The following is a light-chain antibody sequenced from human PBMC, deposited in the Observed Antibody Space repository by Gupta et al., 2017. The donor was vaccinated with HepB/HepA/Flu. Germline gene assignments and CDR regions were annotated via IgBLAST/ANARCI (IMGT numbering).Light chain of an antibody. J-gene: IGKJ5*01. CDR3: QQRRLGPVN. V-gene: IGKV3-11*01. CDR2: DAS. CDR1: QNIDFY. Sequence: EIVLTQSPATLSLSPGETATLSCRASQNIDFYLGWYQHKPGQAPRLLISDASTRATGIPARFIGSGSGTDFTRTSSSLGPEDFAVYYCQQRRLGPVNFGQGTRLEMK.